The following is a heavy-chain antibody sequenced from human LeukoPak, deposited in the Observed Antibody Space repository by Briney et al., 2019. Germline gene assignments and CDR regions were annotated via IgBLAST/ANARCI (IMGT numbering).Heavy chain of an antibody. J-gene: IGHJ4*02. Sequence: SETLSLTCTVSGYFISSGYYWGWVRQPPGKGLEWIGSIYHSGITFYNPSLKSRVTISVDTSKNQFSLKLNSVTAADTAVYYCARVTGYMIEDYFDYWGQGTLVTVSS. V-gene: IGHV4-38-2*02. D-gene: IGHD3-9*01. CDR2: IYHSGIT. CDR3: ARVTGYMIEDYFDY. CDR1: GYFISSGYY.